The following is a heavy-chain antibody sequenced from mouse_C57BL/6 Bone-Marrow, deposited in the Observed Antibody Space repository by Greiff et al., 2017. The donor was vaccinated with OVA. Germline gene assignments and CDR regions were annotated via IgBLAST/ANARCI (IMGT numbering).Heavy chain of an antibody. CDR3: TKRDYYGSSFWYFDV. CDR1: GYTFTDYE. D-gene: IGHD1-1*01. CDR2: IDPETGGT. V-gene: IGHV1-15*01. Sequence: VKLMESGAELVRPGASVTLSCKASGYTFTDYEMHWVKQTPVHGLEWIGAIDPETGGTAYNQKFKGKAILTADKSSSTAYMELRSLTSEDSAVYYCTKRDYYGSSFWYFDVWGTGTTVTVSS. J-gene: IGHJ1*03.